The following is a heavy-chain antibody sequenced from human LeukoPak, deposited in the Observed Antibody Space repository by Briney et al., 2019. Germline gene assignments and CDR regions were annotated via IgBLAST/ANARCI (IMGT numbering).Heavy chain of an antibody. V-gene: IGHV3-53*01. CDR3: ARGLIGDVDY. J-gene: IGHJ4*02. D-gene: IGHD7-27*01. CDR1: GFIVSSNY. Sequence: PGGSLRLSCAASGFIVSSNYMSWVRQAPGKGLEWVSVIYSDGSTYYADSVKGRFTISRDNSKNTLYLQMNSLRAEDTAVYYCARGLIGDVDYWGQGTLVTVSS. CDR2: IYSDGST.